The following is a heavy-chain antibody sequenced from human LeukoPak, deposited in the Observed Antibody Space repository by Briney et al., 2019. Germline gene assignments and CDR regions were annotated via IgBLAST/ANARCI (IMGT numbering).Heavy chain of an antibody. Sequence: GGSLRLSCAASGFTFSSYSMNWVRQAPGKGLEWVSSISSSSSYIYYADSVKGRFTISRDNAKNSLYLQMNSLRAEDTAVYYCARDKIQEYQLLSPFDYWGQGTLVTASS. D-gene: IGHD2-2*01. V-gene: IGHV3-21*01. J-gene: IGHJ4*02. CDR2: ISSSSSYI. CDR1: GFTFSSYS. CDR3: ARDKIQEYQLLSPFDY.